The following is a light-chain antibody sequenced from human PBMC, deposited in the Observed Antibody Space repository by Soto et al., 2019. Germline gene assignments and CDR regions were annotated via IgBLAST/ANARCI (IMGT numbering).Light chain of an antibody. V-gene: IGKV2-28*01. CDR1: QSLLHSNGYNY. CDR2: LGS. CDR3: MQALQTPELT. Sequence: DLVMTQSPLSLPVTPGEPASISCRSSQSLLHSNGYNYLDWYLQKPGQSPQLLIYLGSNRASGVPDRFSGSGSGTDFTLKISRVEAEDVEVYYCMQALQTPELTFGGGTKVEIK. J-gene: IGKJ4*01.